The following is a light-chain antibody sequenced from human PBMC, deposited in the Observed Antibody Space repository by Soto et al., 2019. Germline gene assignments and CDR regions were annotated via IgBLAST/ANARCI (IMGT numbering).Light chain of an antibody. V-gene: IGKV1-33*01. CDR1: QDISNF. CDR3: QQYDNLPLT. CDR2: DAA. Sequence: DIQMTQSPSSLSASVGDRVTITSQASQDISNFLNWYQQKPGEAPKLLIYDAAKFEIGVPSRFSGSGSGTDFTFTISSLQPEDIATYFCQQYDNLPLTFGGGTKVDIK. J-gene: IGKJ4*01.